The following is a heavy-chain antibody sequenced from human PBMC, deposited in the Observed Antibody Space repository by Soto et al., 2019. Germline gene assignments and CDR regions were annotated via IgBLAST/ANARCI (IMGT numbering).Heavy chain of an antibody. CDR2: ISDSGGRT. V-gene: IGHV3-23*01. Sequence: GGSLRLSCAVSGCTFNNYAMNWVRQAPGKGLEWVSSISDSGGRTYYADSVKGRFTISRDNSKNTLYLQMNSLRAEDTAIYYCAKDALGDYFYYGMDVWGQGTMVTVSS. CDR1: GCTFNNYA. J-gene: IGHJ6*02. CDR3: AKDALGDYFYYGMDV.